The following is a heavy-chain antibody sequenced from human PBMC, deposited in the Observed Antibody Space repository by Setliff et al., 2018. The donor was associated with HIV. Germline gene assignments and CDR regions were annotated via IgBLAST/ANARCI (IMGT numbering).Heavy chain of an antibody. J-gene: IGHJ6*04. CDR3: ASGKGVRGVIITGGLDV. D-gene: IGHD3-10*01. CDR1: GHTFTNVD. CDR2: MNPNTGVP. Sequence: ASVKVSCKASGHTFTNVDIHWLRRATGQGLEWMGWMNPNTGVPGYALKFQARVTMTKDTSLSTAYMELSSLTSADTAVYYCASGKGVRGVIITGGLDVWGKGTTVTVSS. V-gene: IGHV1-8*01.